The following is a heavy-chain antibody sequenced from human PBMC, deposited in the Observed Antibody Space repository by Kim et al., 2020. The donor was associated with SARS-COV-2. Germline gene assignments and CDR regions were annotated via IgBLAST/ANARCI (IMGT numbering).Heavy chain of an antibody. Sequence: ASVKVSCKASGDTFTNYDINWVRQATGQGLEWMGWMNPNSGNTGYAQKFQGRVTMTRNTSISTAYMELSSLRSEDTAVYFCARKKSGWTNDCWGQGTLVTVAS. V-gene: IGHV1-8*01. D-gene: IGHD6-19*01. CDR1: GDTFTNYD. J-gene: IGHJ4*02. CDR2: MNPNSGNT. CDR3: ARKKSGWTNDC.